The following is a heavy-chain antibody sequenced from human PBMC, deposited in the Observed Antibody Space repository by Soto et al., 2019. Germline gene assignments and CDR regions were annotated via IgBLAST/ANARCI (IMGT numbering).Heavy chain of an antibody. Sequence: EVQLLESGGGSVQPGGSLRLSCVASGFSFGTYAMTWVRQVPGKGLEWVSTISGGIGSTFYADSVKSRFTISRDISKKMLFLHMNGLRGEDTGTYYCAKGAARYFDYWGRGTLVTVSS. CDR3: AKGAARYFDY. D-gene: IGHD1-26*01. J-gene: IGHJ4*02. CDR1: GFSFGTYA. CDR2: ISGGIGST. V-gene: IGHV3-23*01.